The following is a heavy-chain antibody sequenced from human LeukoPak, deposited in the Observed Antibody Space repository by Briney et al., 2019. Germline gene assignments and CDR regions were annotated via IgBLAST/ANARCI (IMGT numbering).Heavy chain of an antibody. CDR2: INPNSGGT. V-gene: IGHV1-2*06. J-gene: IGHJ6*02. Sequence: ASVKVSCKASGYTFTVYYMHWVRQAPGQGLEWMGRINPNSGGTNYAQKFQGRVTMTRDTSISTAYMELSRLRSDDTAVYYCARGSNDYNGMDVWGQGTTVTVSS. CDR1: GYTFTVYY. CDR3: ARGSNDYNGMDV.